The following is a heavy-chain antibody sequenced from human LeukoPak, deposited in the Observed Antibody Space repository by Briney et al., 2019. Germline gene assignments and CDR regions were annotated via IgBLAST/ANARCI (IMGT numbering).Heavy chain of an antibody. V-gene: IGHV4-39*07. CDR3: ARDLTLQFESPSGWFDP. CDR1: GGSISSSSYY. J-gene: IGHJ5*02. Sequence: SETLSLTCTVSGGSISSSSYYWGWIRQPPGKGLEWIGSIYYSGSTYYNPSLKSRVTISVDTSKNQFSLKLSSVTAADTAVYYCARDLTLQFESPSGWFDPWGQGTLVTVSS. D-gene: IGHD1-14*01. CDR2: IYYSGST.